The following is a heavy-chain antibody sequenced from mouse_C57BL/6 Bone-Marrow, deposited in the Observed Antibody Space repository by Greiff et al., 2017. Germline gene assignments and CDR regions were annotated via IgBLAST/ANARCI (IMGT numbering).Heavy chain of an antibody. CDR2: ISDGGSYT. CDR1: GFTFSSYA. V-gene: IGHV5-4*01. J-gene: IGHJ3*01. D-gene: IGHD3-2*02. Sequence: EVMLVESGGGLVKPGGSLKLSCAASGFTFSSYAMSWVRQTPEKRLEWVATISDGGSYTYYPDNVKGRFTITRDNAKNNLYLQMSHLKSEDTAMYYCARDDRDSSGYAYWGQGTLVTVSA. CDR3: ARDDRDSSGYAY.